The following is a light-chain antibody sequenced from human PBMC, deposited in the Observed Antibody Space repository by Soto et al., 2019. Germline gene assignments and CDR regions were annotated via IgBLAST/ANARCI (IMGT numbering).Light chain of an antibody. CDR1: GSDVGAYNL. V-gene: IGLV2-23*02. CDR3: CSFAGTVAYV. Sequence: QSMLTQPASVSGSPGQSITSSCVGTGSDVGAYNLVSWYQQHPVTAPKPIICDVNTRPSGISNRFSGSKSGDTASLTISGLQAEDEADYFCCSFAGTVAYVFGTGTKVTGL. J-gene: IGLJ1*01. CDR2: DVN.